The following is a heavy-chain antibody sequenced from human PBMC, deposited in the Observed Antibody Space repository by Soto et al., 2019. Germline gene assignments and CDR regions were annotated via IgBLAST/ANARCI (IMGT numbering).Heavy chain of an antibody. J-gene: IGHJ3*02. CDR2: ISGSGGST. CDR3: AKGRVGYCSGGSCVNDAFDI. CDR1: GFTFSSYA. V-gene: IGHV3-23*01. D-gene: IGHD2-15*01. Sequence: GGSLRLSCAASGFTFSSYAMSWVRQAPGKGLEWVSAISGSGGSTYYADSVKGRFTISRDNSKNTLYLQMNSLRAEDTAVYYCAKGRVGYCSGGSCVNDAFDIWGQGTMVTV.